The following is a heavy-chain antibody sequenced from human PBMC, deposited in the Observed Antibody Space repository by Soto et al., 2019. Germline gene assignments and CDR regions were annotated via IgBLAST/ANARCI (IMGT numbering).Heavy chain of an antibody. CDR2: IYYSGST. Sequence: NPSETLSRTCTVCGGSNSSSSYYWSWIRQPPGQGLEWIGSIYYSGSTYYNPSLKSRVTISVDTSKNQFSLKLSSVTAADTAVYYCARPPRGIAAAYFDCWGQGTLVTVSS. CDR3: ARPPRGIAAAYFDC. D-gene: IGHD6-13*01. J-gene: IGHJ4*02. V-gene: IGHV4-39*01. CDR1: GGSNSSSSYY.